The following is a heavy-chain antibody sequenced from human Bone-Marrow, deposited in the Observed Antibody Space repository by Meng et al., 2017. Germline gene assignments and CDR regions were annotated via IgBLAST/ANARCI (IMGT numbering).Heavy chain of an antibody. CDR3: ARVWYYGSGSYYNAPAFDI. D-gene: IGHD3-10*01. V-gene: IGHV4-4*07. CDR1: GGSISSYY. J-gene: IGHJ3*02. CDR2: IYTSGST. Sequence: GPLRLSCTVSGGSISSYYWSWIRQPAGKGLEWIGRIYTSGSTNYNPSLKSRVTMSVDTSKNQFSLKLSSVTAADTAVYYCARVWYYGSGSYYNAPAFDIWGQGTMVTVSS.